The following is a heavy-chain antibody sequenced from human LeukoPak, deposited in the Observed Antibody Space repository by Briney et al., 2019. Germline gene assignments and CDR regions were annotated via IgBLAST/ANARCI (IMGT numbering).Heavy chain of an antibody. V-gene: IGHV3-53*05. CDR2: IYSGGST. CDR1: GFTVSSNY. J-gene: IGHJ4*02. Sequence: GESLRLSCAASGFTVSSNYMSWVRQAPGKGLEWVSVIYSGGSTYYADSVKGRFTISRDNAKNSLYLQMNSLRAEDTALYYCAKDKFYDSSGYSYIDYWGQGTLVTVSS. D-gene: IGHD3-22*01. CDR3: AKDKFYDSSGYSYIDY.